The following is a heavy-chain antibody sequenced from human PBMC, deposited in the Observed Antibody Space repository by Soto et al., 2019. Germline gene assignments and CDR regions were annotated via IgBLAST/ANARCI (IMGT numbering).Heavy chain of an antibody. CDR1: GFTFSSYV. CDR2: LSAGGSST. D-gene: IGHD3-10*01. CDR3: AKEWALGLCYFDY. V-gene: IGHV3-23*01. Sequence: EVQLLDSGGGLVQPGGSLRLSCAASGFTFSSYVMSWVRQAPGKGLEWVSTLSAGGSSTYYADSVKGRFTISRDNSKNTLYLQMNSLRPEDTAVYYCAKEWALGLCYFDYWGQGTLVTVSS. J-gene: IGHJ4*02.